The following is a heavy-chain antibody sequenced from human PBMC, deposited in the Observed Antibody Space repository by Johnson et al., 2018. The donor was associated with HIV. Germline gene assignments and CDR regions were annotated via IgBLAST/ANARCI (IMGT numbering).Heavy chain of an antibody. V-gene: IGHV3-30-3*01. CDR3: ARVLSKSSSFLHVAFDI. CDR1: GFTFSSYA. D-gene: IGHD6-13*01. Sequence: VQLVESGGGVVQPGRSLRLSCAASGFTFSSYAMHWVRQAPGKGLEWVAVISYDGSNKYYADSVKGRFTISRDNSKNTLYLQINSLRAEDTAVYYCARVLSKSSSFLHVAFDIWGQGTMVTVSS. J-gene: IGHJ3*02. CDR2: ISYDGSNK.